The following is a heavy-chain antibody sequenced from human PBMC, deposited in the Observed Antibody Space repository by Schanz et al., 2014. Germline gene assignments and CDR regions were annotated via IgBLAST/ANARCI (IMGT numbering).Heavy chain of an antibody. D-gene: IGHD6-19*01. J-gene: IGHJ4*02. Sequence: QVQLQESGPGLVKPSETLSLTCTVSSASIRTYYWSWIRQPPGKGLEWIGSIYYSGSTYYNASLRGGATIPVDPSKNQFPRKVNSVTAADSAVYYCARLWGGWRIPDYWGQGTLVTVSS. V-gene: IGHV4-59*08. CDR1: SASIRTYY. CDR3: ARLWGGWRIPDY. CDR2: IYYSGST.